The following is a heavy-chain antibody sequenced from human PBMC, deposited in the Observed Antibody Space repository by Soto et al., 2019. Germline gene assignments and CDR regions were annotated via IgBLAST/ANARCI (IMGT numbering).Heavy chain of an antibody. CDR1: GGSISGFY. V-gene: IGHV4-59*01. Sequence: SETLSLTCTVSGGSISGFYWSWIRQPPGKGLEWIGYSYNTGGTNYNPSLKSRVSISADTSKNQFSLKLSSVTAADTAVYYCARNRWFDLWGQGILVTVS. CDR3: ARNRWFDL. CDR2: SYNTGGT. J-gene: IGHJ5*02.